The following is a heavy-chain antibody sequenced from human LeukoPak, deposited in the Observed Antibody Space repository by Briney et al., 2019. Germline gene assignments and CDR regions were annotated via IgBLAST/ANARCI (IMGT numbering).Heavy chain of an antibody. CDR2: IRYDGSNK. D-gene: IGHD3-22*01. J-gene: IGHJ3*02. V-gene: IGHV3-30*02. CDR3: AKGINYYDSSCYDPDAFDI. Sequence: EGSLRLSCAASGFTFSSYGMHWVRQAPGKGLEWVAFIRYDGSNKYYADSVKGRFTISRDNSKNTLYLQMNSLRAEDTAVYYCAKGINYYDSSCYDPDAFDIWGQGTMVTVSS. CDR1: GFTFSSYG.